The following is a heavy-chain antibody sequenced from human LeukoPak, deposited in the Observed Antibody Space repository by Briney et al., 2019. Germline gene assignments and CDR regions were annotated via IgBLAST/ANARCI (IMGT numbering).Heavy chain of an antibody. J-gene: IGHJ4*02. D-gene: IGHD5-18*01. V-gene: IGHV4-34*01. CDR1: GGSISSYY. Sequence: PSETLSLTCTVSGGSISSYYWSWIRQPPGKGLEWIGEINHSGSTNYNPSLKSRVTISVDTSKNQFSLKLSSVTAADTAVYYCARLLGEEQVDTAMVTLGDSIDISNYFDYWGQGTLVTVSS. CDR2: INHSGST. CDR3: ARLLGEEQVDTAMVTLGDSIDISNYFDY.